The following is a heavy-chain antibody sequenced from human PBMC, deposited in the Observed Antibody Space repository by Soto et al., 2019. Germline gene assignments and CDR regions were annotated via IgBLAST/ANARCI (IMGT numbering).Heavy chain of an antibody. CDR2: IYYSGST. V-gene: IGHV4-39*01. CDR1: GGSISSSSYY. Sequence: QLQLQESGPGLVKPSETLSLTCTVSGGSISSSSYYWGWIHQPPGKGLEWIGSIYYSGSTYYNPSLKSRVTISVDTSKNQFSLKLSSVTAADTAVYYCARAFLGGYYDSSGYHNWFDPWGQGTLVTVSS. D-gene: IGHD3-22*01. CDR3: ARAFLGGYYDSSGYHNWFDP. J-gene: IGHJ5*02.